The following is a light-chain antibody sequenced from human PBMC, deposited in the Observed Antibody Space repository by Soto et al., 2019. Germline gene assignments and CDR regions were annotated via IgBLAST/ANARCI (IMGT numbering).Light chain of an antibody. CDR3: LSYTSANTRV. CDR2: EVN. J-gene: IGLJ7*01. CDR1: SSDVGGYKF. Sequence: QSALTQPASVSASPGQSITISCTGTSSDVGGYKFVSWYQHHPGKAPKLMIYEVNNRPSGVSNRFSGSKSGNTASLTISCLQPEDEADYYCLSYTSANTRVFGGGTQLTVL. V-gene: IGLV2-14*01.